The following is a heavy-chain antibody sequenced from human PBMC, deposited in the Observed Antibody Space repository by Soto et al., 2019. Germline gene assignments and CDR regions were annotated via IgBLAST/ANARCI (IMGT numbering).Heavy chain of an antibody. CDR1: GFTFSSYG. Sequence: QVQLVESGGGVVQPGRSLRLSCAASGFTFSSYGMHWVRQAPGKGLEWVAVIWYDGSNKYYADSVKGRFTISRDNSKNTLYLQMNSLRAADTAVYYCARVDAADTGIDYWGQGTLVTVSS. V-gene: IGHV3-33*01. CDR3: ARVDAADTGIDY. J-gene: IGHJ4*02. D-gene: IGHD5-18*01. CDR2: IWYDGSNK.